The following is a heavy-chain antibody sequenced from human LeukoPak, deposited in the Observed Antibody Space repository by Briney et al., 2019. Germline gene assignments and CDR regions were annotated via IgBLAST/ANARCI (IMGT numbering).Heavy chain of an antibody. J-gene: IGHJ6*02. D-gene: IGHD6-19*01. CDR1: GYTFTSYY. CDR2: INSSGGST. Sequence: DSLKVSCKASGYTFTSYYMHWVRQAPGQGLEWMGIINSSGGSTSNEQKFQGRVTMTRDTSTSPVYMELSSLRSEDTAVYYCARDQGNSSGWYFPFLGVYYYYGMDVWGQGTTVTVSS. CDR3: ARDQGNSSGWYFPFLGVYYYYGMDV. V-gene: IGHV1-46*01.